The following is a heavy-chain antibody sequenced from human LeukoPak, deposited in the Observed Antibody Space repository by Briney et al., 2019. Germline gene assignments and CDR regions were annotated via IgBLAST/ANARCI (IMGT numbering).Heavy chain of an antibody. D-gene: IGHD2-2*01. CDR2: ISDSGDST. J-gene: IGHJ4*02. CDR1: GFTFSSYA. Sequence: GGSLRLSCAASGFTFSSYAMSWVRQAPGKGLEWVSGISDSGDSTYYADSVKGRFTISRDNSKNTLYLQMNSLRAEDTAVYYCAKVDLGYCSSTSCAHFDYWGQGTLVTVS. CDR3: AKVDLGYCSSTSCAHFDY. V-gene: IGHV3-23*01.